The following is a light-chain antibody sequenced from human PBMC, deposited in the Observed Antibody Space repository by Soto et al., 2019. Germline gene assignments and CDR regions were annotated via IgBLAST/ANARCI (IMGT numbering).Light chain of an antibody. CDR1: QTISSY. CDR3: QQSYTTPWT. CDR2: TTS. J-gene: IGKJ1*01. Sequence: DIQMTQSPSSLSASVGDRVTITCRASQTISSYLNWYQQKPGKAPKLLIYTTSSLQGGVPSRFSGSGSGTDFTLTISNLLPEDFATYYCQQSYTTPWTFGQGTKVEI. V-gene: IGKV1-39*01.